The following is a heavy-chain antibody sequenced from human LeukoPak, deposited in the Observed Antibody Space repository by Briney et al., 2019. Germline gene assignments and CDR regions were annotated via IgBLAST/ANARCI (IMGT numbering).Heavy chain of an antibody. CDR1: GFNFIDYA. J-gene: IGHJ3*02. CDR2: LSYDGGNT. CDR3: AKAYSSSLYGDAFHI. D-gene: IGHD6-13*01. Sequence: PGGSLRLSCAASGFNFIDYAMTWVRQAPGKGPEWVSGLSYDGGNTYYADSLKGRFNISRDNSKNTLYLQLNSLRVEDTAIYYCAKAYSSSLYGDAFHIWGQGTMVTVSP. V-gene: IGHV3-23*01.